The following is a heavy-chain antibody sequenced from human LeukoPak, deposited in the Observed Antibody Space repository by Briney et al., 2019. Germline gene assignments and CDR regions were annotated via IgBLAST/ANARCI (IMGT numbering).Heavy chain of an antibody. CDR3: ARGQTTNWFDP. J-gene: IGHJ5*02. V-gene: IGHV4-61*02. CDR2: IYTSGNT. CDR1: GGSISSGGYY. D-gene: IGHD1-14*01. Sequence: SETLSLTCTVSGGSISSGGYYWSWIRQPAGKGLEWIGRIYTSGNTNYNPSLKSRATISVDTSKNQFSLELSSVTAADTAVYYCARGQTTNWFDPWGQGTLVTVSS.